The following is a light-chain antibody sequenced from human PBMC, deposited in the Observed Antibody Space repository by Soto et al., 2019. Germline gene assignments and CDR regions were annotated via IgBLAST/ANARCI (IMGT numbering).Light chain of an antibody. J-gene: IGKJ4*01. V-gene: IGKV1-39*01. CDR1: QSISSY. Sequence: DIQMTQSPSSLSASVGDRVTITCRASQSISSYLNWYQQKPGKAPKLLIYAASSLQRGVPSTFSGSGSGTDFTLTISSLQPDDFATYYCQQYNTYSSLTFGGGTKVDIK. CDR2: AAS. CDR3: QQYNTYSSLT.